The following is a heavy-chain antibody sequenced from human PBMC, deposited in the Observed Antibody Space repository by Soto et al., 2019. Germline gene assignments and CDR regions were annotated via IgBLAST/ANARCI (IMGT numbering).Heavy chain of an antibody. Sequence: QVQLQQWGAGLLKPSETLSLTCAVYGGSFSGYYWSWIRQPPGKGLEWIGEINHSGSTNYNPSLNCPLTISVATPKNQFSLLLSSVTAAATAVHYFARLHSGTWGQGTLVTVSS. J-gene: IGHJ1*01. D-gene: IGHD5-12*01. CDR1: GGSFSGYY. CDR3: ARLHSGT. V-gene: IGHV4-34*01. CDR2: INHSGST.